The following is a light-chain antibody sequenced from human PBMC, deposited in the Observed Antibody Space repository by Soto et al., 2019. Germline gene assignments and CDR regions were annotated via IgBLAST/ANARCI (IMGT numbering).Light chain of an antibody. Sequence: EIVLTQSPGTLSLSPGERATLSCRSSQSVDINFFSWYQQKPGQPPRLLIYGASSRAAGIPDRFTGSGSGTDFSLTISRLEPEDFAVYYCQHFGGSSLTFGGGTKVEIK. CDR2: GAS. V-gene: IGKV3-20*01. CDR3: QHFGGSSLT. J-gene: IGKJ4*01. CDR1: QSVDINF.